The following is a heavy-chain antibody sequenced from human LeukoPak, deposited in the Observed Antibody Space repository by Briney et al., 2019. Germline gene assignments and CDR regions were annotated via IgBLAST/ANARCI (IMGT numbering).Heavy chain of an antibody. CDR3: ARDVGARLPGY. CDR1: GGSISSSYW. D-gene: IGHD6-6*01. V-gene: IGHV4-4*02. J-gene: IGHJ4*02. CDR2: MYHSGNI. Sequence: SGTLSLTCGVSGGSISSSYWWSWVRQPPGKGLEWIGEMYHSGNINYNPSLKSRATISVDKSKNQFSLKLSFVTAADTAVYYCARDVGARLPGYWGQGILVTVSS.